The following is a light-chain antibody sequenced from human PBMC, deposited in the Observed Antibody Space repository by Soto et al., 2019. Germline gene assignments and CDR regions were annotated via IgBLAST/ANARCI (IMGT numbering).Light chain of an antibody. CDR1: SSNIGNSY. V-gene: IGLV1-51*02. Sequence: QSVLTQPPSVSAAPGQKVTISCSGSSSNIGNSYVSWYQQLPGTAPKLLIYENNRRPSGIPDRFSGSKSGTSATLGITGLQSGDEADYYCGTWDSSLNIGYVFGTGTKVTVL. CDR3: GTWDSSLNIGYV. CDR2: ENN. J-gene: IGLJ1*01.